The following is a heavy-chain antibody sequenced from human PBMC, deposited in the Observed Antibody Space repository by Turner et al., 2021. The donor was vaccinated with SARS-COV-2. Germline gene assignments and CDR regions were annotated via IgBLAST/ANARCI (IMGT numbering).Heavy chain of an antibody. CDR2: FDPEDGET. D-gene: IGHD2-2*01. Sequence: QVQLVQSGAEVKKPGASVKVSCTVSGYTFIELSMHWVRQAPGKGLGWMGGFDPEDGETIYAQKFQGRVTMTEDTSTDTAYMELSSLRSEDTAVYYCATGTPLGYQNWFDPWGQGTLVTVSS. V-gene: IGHV1-24*01. CDR1: GYTFIELS. J-gene: IGHJ5*02. CDR3: ATGTPLGYQNWFDP.